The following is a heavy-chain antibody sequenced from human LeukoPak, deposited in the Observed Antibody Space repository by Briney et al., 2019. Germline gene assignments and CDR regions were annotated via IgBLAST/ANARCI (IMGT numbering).Heavy chain of an antibody. CDR3: ARAGVWDYSDSSGYHNAAFDI. J-gene: IGHJ3*02. Sequence: ASVKVSCMASGYTFTGYFIHWVRQAPGQGLEWMGWINPNSGVTNYAQPFQGRVTMTRDTSISAAYMDLSRLRSDDTAVYYCARAGVWDYSDSSGYHNAAFDIWGQGTMVTVSS. D-gene: IGHD3-22*01. CDR1: GYTFTGYF. CDR2: INPNSGVT. V-gene: IGHV1-2*02.